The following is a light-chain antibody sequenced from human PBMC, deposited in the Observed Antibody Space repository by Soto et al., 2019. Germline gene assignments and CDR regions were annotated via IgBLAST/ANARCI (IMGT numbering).Light chain of an antibody. V-gene: IGLV2-11*01. Sequence: QSVLTQPASVSGSPGQSITISCTGTSSDVGGYNYVSWYQQHPGKAPKLMIYDVSKRPSGVPDRFSGSKSGNTASLTISGLQAEDEADYYCCSYAGSYTYYVFGTGTKVTVL. CDR1: SSDVGGYNY. CDR3: CSYAGSYTYYV. CDR2: DVS. J-gene: IGLJ1*01.